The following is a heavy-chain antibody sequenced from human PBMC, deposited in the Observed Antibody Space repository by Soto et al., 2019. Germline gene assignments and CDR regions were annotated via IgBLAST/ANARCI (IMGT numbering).Heavy chain of an antibody. CDR1: GGSISSSNW. J-gene: IGHJ6*02. CDR3: ARAIRYYYYYGMYV. Sequence: SETLSLTCAVSGGSISSSNWWSWVRQPPGKGLEWIGEIYHSGSTNYNPSLKSRVTISVDKSKNQFSLKLSSVTAADTAVYYCARAIRYYYYYGMYVWGQGTTVTVSS. CDR2: IYHSGST. V-gene: IGHV4-4*02.